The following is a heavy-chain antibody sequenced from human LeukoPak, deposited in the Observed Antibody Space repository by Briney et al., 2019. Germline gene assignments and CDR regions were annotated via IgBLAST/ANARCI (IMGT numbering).Heavy chain of an antibody. CDR3: AKDIVVVVAATRDDY. CDR2: ISGSGGST. J-gene: IGHJ4*02. D-gene: IGHD2-15*01. CDR1: GFTFSNYG. V-gene: IGHV3-23*01. Sequence: GGSLRLSCAASGFTFSNYGMSWVRQAPGKGLEWVSAISGSGGSTYCADSVKGRFTISRDNSKNTLYLQMNSLRAEDTAVYYCAKDIVVVVAATRDDYWGQGTLVTVSS.